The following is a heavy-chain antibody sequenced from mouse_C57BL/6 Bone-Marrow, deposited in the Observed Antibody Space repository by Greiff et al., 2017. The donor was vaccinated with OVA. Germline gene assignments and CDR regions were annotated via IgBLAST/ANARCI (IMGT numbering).Heavy chain of an antibody. V-gene: IGHV3-6*01. J-gene: IGHJ3*01. Sequence: EVKLMESGPGLVKPSQSLSLTCSVTGYSITSGYYWNWIRQFPGNKLEWMGYISYDGSNNYNPSLKNRISITRDTSKNQFFLKLNSVTTEDTATYYCAGETGFAYWGQGTLVTVAA. CDR2: ISYDGSN. CDR1: GYSITSGYY. CDR3: AGETGFAY.